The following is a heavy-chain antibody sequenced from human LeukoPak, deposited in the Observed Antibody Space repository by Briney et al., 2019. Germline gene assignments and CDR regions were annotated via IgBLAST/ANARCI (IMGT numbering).Heavy chain of an antibody. CDR1: GFTFSSYS. V-gene: IGHV3-21*04. J-gene: IGHJ4*02. Sequence: GGSLRLSCAASGFTFSSYSMNWVRQAPGKGLEWVSSISSSSSYIYYADSVKGRFTISRDNAKNSLYLQMNSLRAEDTAVYYCAKDRVVGAALLYYFDYWGQGTLVTVSS. CDR2: ISSSSSYI. D-gene: IGHD1-26*01. CDR3: AKDRVVGAALLYYFDY.